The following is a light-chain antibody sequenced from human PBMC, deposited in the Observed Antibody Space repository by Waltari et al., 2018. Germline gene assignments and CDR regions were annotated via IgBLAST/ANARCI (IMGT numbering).Light chain of an antibody. CDR2: GAS. CDR3: HQYDSYVYT. CDR1: QSVGNN. Sequence: EIEMTQSPATLSVSPGERVTLSCRASQSVGNNLAGYQQRPGQAPRLLIYGASTRATDISDRFSGSGSGTDFTLTISALQSEDLAVYYCHQYDSYVYTFGQGTKLEIK. V-gene: IGKV3-15*01. J-gene: IGKJ2*01.